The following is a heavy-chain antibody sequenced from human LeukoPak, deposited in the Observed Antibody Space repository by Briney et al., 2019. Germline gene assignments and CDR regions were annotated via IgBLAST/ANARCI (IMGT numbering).Heavy chain of an antibody. J-gene: IGHJ4*02. D-gene: IGHD6-19*01. CDR1: GFTLDDYA. CDR2: INWNSGSI. Sequence: GRSLRLSCAASGFTLDDYAMHWVRQAPGKGLEWVSGINWNSGSIGYADSVKGRLTISRDNAKNSLYLQMNSLRAEDMALYYCAKGALYSSGWHYGFDSWGQGTLVTVSS. V-gene: IGHV3-9*03. CDR3: AKGALYSSGWHYGFDS.